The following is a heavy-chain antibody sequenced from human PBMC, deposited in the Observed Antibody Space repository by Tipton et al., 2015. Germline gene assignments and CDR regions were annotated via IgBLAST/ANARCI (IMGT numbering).Heavy chain of an antibody. CDR2: IYAGGWT. J-gene: IGHJ6*02. CDR1: GFSVSTNY. V-gene: IGHV3-53*01. CDR3: AKDVILDFWTSYYGMDV. D-gene: IGHD3/OR15-3a*01. Sequence: SLRLSCAASGFSVSTNYMNWVRQAPGKGLEWVSIIYAGGWTSDADSVKGRFTISRDNSKNTLYLQMNSLRAEDTAVYYCAKDVILDFWTSYYGMDVWGQGTTVTVSS.